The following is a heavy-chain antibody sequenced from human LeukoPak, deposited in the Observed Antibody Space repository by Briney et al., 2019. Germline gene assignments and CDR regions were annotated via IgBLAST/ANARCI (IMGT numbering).Heavy chain of an antibody. J-gene: IGHJ4*02. CDR1: GGSISSGDYY. CDR3: ARAKGRYYYDSSGYYYEGDFDY. CDR2: IYYSGST. V-gene: IGHV4-30-4*08. Sequence: PSQTLSLTCTVSGGSISSGDYYWSWIRQPPGKGLEWIGYIYYSGSTYYNPSLKSRVTISVDTSKNQFSLKLSSVTAADTAVYYCARAKGRYYYDSSGYYYEGDFDYWGQGTLVTVSS. D-gene: IGHD3-22*01.